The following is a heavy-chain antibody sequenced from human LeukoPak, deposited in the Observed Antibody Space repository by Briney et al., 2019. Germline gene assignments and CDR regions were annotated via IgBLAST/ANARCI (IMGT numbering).Heavy chain of an antibody. D-gene: IGHD2-2*01. CDR2: IYDSGST. V-gene: IGHV4-39*01. CDR3: ASSPGGYCSSTSCYRFAYYFDY. Sequence: PSEALSLTCTVSGGSIRSSYYYWGWIRQPPGKGLEWIGSIYDSGSTYYNPSLKSRVTISVDTSKNQFSLKLNSVTAADTAVYYCASSPGGYCSSTSCYRFAYYFDYWGQGTLVTVSS. J-gene: IGHJ4*02. CDR1: GGSIRSSYYY.